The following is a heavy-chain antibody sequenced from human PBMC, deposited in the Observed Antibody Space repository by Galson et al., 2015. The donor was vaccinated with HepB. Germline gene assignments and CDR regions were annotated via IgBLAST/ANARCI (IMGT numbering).Heavy chain of an antibody. D-gene: IGHD2/OR15-2a*01. CDR1: GLALGDYD. CDR3: ARGSPSSFYHYYMDV. Sequence: SLRLSCAASGLALGDYDISWVRQAPGRGLEWISAISQNGISTRYAPPVEGRFTISRQKSKNVVVLQMKRLKVEDTAVYYCARGSPSSFYHYYMDVCCNGTTVTAAS. CDR2: ISQNGIST. V-gene: IGHV3-20*04. J-gene: IGHJ6*03.